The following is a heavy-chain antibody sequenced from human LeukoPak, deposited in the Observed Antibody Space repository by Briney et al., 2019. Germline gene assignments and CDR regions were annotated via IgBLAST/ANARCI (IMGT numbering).Heavy chain of an antibody. D-gene: IGHD4-17*01. J-gene: IGHJ3*02. V-gene: IGHV4-34*01. CDR1: GGSLSDYY. CDR2: ISHRGRT. CDR3: ARARAPVTRISSFDI. Sequence: PSETLSLTCAVYGGSLSDYYWSWIRQSPGKGLEWIGEISHRGRTYYNLSLKSRVTISIDTSKNQFSLKVNSVSAADTAIYFCARARAPVTRISSFDIWGQGTMVTVSS.